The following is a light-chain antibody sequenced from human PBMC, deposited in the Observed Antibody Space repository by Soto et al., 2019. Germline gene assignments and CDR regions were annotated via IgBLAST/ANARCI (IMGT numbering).Light chain of an antibody. Sequence: EIVMTQSPATLSVSPGERATLSCRASQSVSSNLAWYQQKPGQAPRLLIYGASTRATGIPARFSGSGSGTEFTLTISSLRSEDFAVYYCQQYYNWPLTFGGGTKVEIK. CDR2: GAS. V-gene: IGKV3-15*01. CDR1: QSVSSN. CDR3: QQYYNWPLT. J-gene: IGKJ4*01.